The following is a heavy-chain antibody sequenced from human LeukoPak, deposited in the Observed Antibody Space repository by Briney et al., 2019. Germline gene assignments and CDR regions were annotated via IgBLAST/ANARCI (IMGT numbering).Heavy chain of an antibody. CDR2: IKQGGSEK. CDR1: GFTFSSSW. CDR3: ARDGSYSSGWYSFDY. D-gene: IGHD6-19*01. V-gene: IGHV3-7*01. Sequence: GGSLRLSCAASGFTFSSSWMSWVRQAPGKGLEWVANIKQGGSEKYYVDSVKGRFTISRDNAKNSLYLQMNSLRAEDTAVYYCARDGSYSSGWYSFDYWGQGTLVTVSS. J-gene: IGHJ4*02.